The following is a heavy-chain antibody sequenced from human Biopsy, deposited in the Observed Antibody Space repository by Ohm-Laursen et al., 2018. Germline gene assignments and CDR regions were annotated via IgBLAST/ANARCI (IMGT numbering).Heavy chain of an antibody. J-gene: IGHJ5*02. V-gene: IGHV4-34*01. CDR2: VHHDGRA. CDR1: GGTYSGYY. CDR3: ARFIVPSLHCSNGVCPIRWFDP. D-gene: IGHD2-2*01. Sequence: SDTLSLTCAVYGGTYSGYYWSWIRQPPGKGLEWIGEVHHDGRANYNPSLKSRVTMSGDMSKKQFSLKLSGVTAADTAVYYCARFIVPSLHCSNGVCPIRWFDPWGQGTLVTVFS.